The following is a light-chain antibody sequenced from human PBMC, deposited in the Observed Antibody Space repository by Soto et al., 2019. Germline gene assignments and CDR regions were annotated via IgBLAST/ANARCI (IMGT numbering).Light chain of an antibody. CDR1: QTISGW. J-gene: IGKJ1*01. V-gene: IGKV1-5*01. Sequence: DIQMTQSPSTLSASVGDTVTITCRASQTISGWLAWYQQRPGKAPNLLIFDASTLESGVPSRFSGSGSGTTLTLTISSLQSDDFATYYCLQYNGSYRTFGQGTKVEIK. CDR3: LQYNGSYRT. CDR2: DAS.